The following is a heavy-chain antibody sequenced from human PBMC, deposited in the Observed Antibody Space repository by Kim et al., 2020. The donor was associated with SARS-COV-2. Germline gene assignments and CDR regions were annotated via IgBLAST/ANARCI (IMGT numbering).Heavy chain of an antibody. CDR1: GFTFSSYS. V-gene: IGHV3-48*02. CDR3: ASDNTAASLHYYDDYVM. D-gene: IGHD5-18*01. Sequence: GGFLRLSCAASGFTFSSYSMNWVRQAPGKGLEWVSYISSSSSTIYYADSVKGRFTISRDNSKNSLYLQMNSLRDADTAVYYFASDNTAASLHYYDDYVM. CDR2: ISSSSSTI. J-gene: IGHJ6*01.